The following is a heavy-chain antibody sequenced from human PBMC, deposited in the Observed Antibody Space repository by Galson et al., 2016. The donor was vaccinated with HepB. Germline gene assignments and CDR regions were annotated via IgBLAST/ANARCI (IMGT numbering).Heavy chain of an antibody. J-gene: IGHJ4*02. CDR2: IYPGDSDT. D-gene: IGHD1-1*01. CDR3: ARRYTWSVVYCDF. Sequence: QSGAEVKKPGESLKISCQVSGYSFTNYWIGWVRHMPGKAMEWMGVIYPGDSDTKYSPSFEGQVTITADKSISTTYLQWSSLKASATAIYYCARRYTWSVVYCDFWGQGTQVTV. V-gene: IGHV5-51*01. CDR1: GYSFTNYW.